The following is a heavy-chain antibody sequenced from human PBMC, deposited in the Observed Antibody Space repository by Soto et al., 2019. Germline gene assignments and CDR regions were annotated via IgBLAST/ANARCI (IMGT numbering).Heavy chain of an antibody. Sequence: QLQLQESGPGLVKPSETLSLTCTVSGGSISSSSYYWGWIRQPPGKGLEWIGSIYYSGSTYYNPSLKSRVTISVDTSKNQFSLKLSSVTAADTAVYYCARHNYGSGSTYFDYWGQGTLVTVSS. CDR2: IYYSGST. CDR3: ARHNYGSGSTYFDY. V-gene: IGHV4-39*01. CDR1: GGSISSSSYY. J-gene: IGHJ4*02. D-gene: IGHD3-10*01.